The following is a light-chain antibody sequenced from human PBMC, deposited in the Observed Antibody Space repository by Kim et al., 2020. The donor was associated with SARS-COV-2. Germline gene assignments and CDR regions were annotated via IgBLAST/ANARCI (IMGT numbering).Light chain of an antibody. CDR3: QQYGRPPRT. Sequence: EIVLTQSPGTLSLSPGERATLSCRASQSVRNNYLAWYQQKPGQSPRLLIYDASSRATGIPDRFSGSGSGTDFTLTISSLEPEDLAVYYCQQYGRPPRTFGQGTKVGIK. V-gene: IGKV3-20*01. J-gene: IGKJ1*01. CDR2: DAS. CDR1: QSVRNNY.